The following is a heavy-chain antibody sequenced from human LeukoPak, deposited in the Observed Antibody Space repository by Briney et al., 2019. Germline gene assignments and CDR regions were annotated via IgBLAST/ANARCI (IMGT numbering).Heavy chain of an antibody. CDR1: GYTFTSYD. CDR3: ARGTTYYDFWSGYSVFDY. D-gene: IGHD3-3*01. J-gene: IGHJ4*02. CDR2: MNPNSGNT. Sequence: ASVKVSCKASGYTFTSYDINWVRQATGQGLEWMGWMNPNSGNTGYAQKFQGRVTMTRNTSISTAYMELSSLRSEDTAVYYCARGTTYYDFWSGYSVFDYWGQGTLVTVSS. V-gene: IGHV1-8*01.